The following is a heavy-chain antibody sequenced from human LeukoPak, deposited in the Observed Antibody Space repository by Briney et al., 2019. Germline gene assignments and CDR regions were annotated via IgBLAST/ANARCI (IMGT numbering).Heavy chain of an antibody. V-gene: IGHV1-2*02. J-gene: IGHJ4*02. Sequence: ASVKVSCKASGYTFTGYYMHWVRQAPGQGLGWMGWINPNSGGTNYAQKSQGRVTMTRDTSISTAYMELSRLRSDDTAVYYCARGGYVGATIVLYYFDYWGQGTLVTVSS. CDR2: INPNSGGT. D-gene: IGHD1-26*01. CDR1: GYTFTGYY. CDR3: ARGGYVGATIVLYYFDY.